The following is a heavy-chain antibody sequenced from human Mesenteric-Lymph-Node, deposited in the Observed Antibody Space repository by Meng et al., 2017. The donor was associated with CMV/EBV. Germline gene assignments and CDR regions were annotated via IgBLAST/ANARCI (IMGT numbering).Heavy chain of an antibody. J-gene: IGHJ4*02. Sequence: ASVKVSCKASGYTFGRYGVSWVRQAPGQGLEWMGYISPYNGNIYYAENFQGRVTMTTDTPTSTAYMELSSLRSEDTAVYYCARGNYIPHNWGQGTLVTVSS. CDR1: GYTFGRYG. D-gene: IGHD2/OR15-2a*01. CDR2: ISPYNGNI. CDR3: ARGNYIPHN. V-gene: IGHV1-18*01.